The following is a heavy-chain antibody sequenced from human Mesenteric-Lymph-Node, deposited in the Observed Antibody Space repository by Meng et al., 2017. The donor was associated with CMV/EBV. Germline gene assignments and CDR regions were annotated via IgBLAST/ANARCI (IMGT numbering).Heavy chain of an antibody. Sequence: GESLKISCAASGFTFSSYGMHWVRQAPGKGLEWVAFIRYDGSNKYYADSVKGRFTISRDNAKNSLYLQMNSLRAEDTAVYYCARGGIAASYWGQGTLVTVSS. D-gene: IGHD6-13*01. CDR2: IRYDGSNK. V-gene: IGHV3-30*02. CDR3: ARGGIAASY. J-gene: IGHJ4*02. CDR1: GFTFSSYG.